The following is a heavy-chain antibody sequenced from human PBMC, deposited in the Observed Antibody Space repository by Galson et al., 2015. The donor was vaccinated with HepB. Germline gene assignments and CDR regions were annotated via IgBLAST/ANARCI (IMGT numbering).Heavy chain of an antibody. CDR3: ARVLSDKIPQEWAFDY. Sequence: SVKVSCKASGFSFTAHYMHWVRQAPGQGLEWMGVINPGGGSTSYAQKLQGRVTMTRDTSTSTVYMDLSSLRSDDTAVYYCARVLSDKIPQEWAFDYWGQGTLVSVSS. CDR2: INPGGGST. CDR1: GFSFTAHY. J-gene: IGHJ4*02. D-gene: IGHD3-3*01. V-gene: IGHV1-46*01.